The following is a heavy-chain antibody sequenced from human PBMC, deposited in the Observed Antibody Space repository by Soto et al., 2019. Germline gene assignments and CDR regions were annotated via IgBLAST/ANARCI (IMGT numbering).Heavy chain of an antibody. D-gene: IGHD3-10*01. V-gene: IGHV1-18*01. CDR2: ISAYNGNT. J-gene: IGHJ4*02. CDR1: GYTFTNFG. Sequence: QVQLVQSGAEVKKPGASVKVSCKASGYTFTNFGISWVXQAXGQGLEWMGWISAYNGNTNYAQKFQGRVTMTTDTXXXXXXXXLXXXXXXXXXXYYCAXXXXXXDYWGQGTLVTVS. CDR3: AXXXXXXDY.